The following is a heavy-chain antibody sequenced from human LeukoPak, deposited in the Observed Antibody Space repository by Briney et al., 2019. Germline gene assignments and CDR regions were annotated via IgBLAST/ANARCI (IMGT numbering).Heavy chain of an antibody. V-gene: IGHV3-33*02. Sequence: PGRSLRLSCAASGFIFSSHGMHWVRQAPGKGLEWLALVGSDGSSDSYADAVRGRLTISRDNSTNMLFLQVNSLRVEDTAVYFCARDDTLPDNGLDAWGQGTMVTVSS. CDR2: VGSDGSSD. J-gene: IGHJ3*01. CDR1: GFIFSSHG. CDR3: ARDDTLPDNGLDA. D-gene: IGHD2-8*01.